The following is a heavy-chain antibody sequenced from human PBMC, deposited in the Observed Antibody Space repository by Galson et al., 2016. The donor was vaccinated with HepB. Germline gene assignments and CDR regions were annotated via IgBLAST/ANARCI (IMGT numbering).Heavy chain of an antibody. CDR3: ARNRVPEGGNYFDY. CDR2: INAGNGNT. V-gene: IGHV1-3*01. CDR1: GYTFTRYA. D-gene: IGHD1-14*01. Sequence: SVKVSCKASGYTFTRYAMHWVRQAPGQRLEWMGWINAGNGNTKYSQKLQGRVTITRDTSASTAYMELSSLRSEDTAVYYCARNRVPEGGNYFDYWGQGTLVTVSS. J-gene: IGHJ4*02.